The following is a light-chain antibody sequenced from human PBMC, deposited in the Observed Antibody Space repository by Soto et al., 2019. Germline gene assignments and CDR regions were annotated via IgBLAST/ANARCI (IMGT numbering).Light chain of an antibody. CDR3: QQYNDWPRT. Sequence: DIVMTQSPATLSVSPGERATLSCRASQSVSSKLAWYQQKRGQAPRLLMYGASTRATGIPVRFSGSGSGTEFTLIIRSLQSEDFAVYYCQQYNDWPRTFGQVTKVEIK. V-gene: IGKV3-15*01. CDR1: QSVSSK. J-gene: IGKJ1*01. CDR2: GAS.